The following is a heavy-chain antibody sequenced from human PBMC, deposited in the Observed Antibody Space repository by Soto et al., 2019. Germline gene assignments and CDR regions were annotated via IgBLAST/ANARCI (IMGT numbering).Heavy chain of an antibody. CDR1: GFTFSSYA. V-gene: IGHV3-23*01. J-gene: IGHJ4*02. D-gene: IGHD5-18*01. CDR2: ISGSGGST. Sequence: PGGSLRLSCAASGFTFSSYAISWVRQDPGKGLEWVSAISGSGGSTFYADSVKGRFTISRDNSKNTLYLQMNSLRAEDTAVYYCAKIPPGYSYGYFYFDYWGQGTLVTVSS. CDR3: AKIPPGYSYGYFYFDY.